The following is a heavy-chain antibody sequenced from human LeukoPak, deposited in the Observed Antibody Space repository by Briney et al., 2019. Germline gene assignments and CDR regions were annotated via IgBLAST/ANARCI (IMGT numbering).Heavy chain of an antibody. D-gene: IGHD3-16*01. V-gene: IGHV4-59*01. CDR3: ARGWGYFDY. J-gene: IGHJ4*02. CDR2: IYHTGST. CDR1: GASISSYY. Sequence: PSETLSLTCTVSGASISSYYWSWIRQPPGKGLEWIAYIYHTGSTNYNPSLKSRVTISVDTSKNQFSLNLTSMTAADTAVYYCARGWGYFDYWGQGTLVTVSS.